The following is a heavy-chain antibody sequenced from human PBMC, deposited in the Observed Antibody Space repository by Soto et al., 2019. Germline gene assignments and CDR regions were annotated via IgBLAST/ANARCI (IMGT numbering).Heavy chain of an antibody. V-gene: IGHV3-23*01. D-gene: IGHD3-3*01. CDR2: ISGSGGST. CDR3: AKDWTRITIFGVVIGPVDY. Sequence: GGSLRLSCAASGFTFSSYAMSWVRKAPGKGLEWVSAISGSGGSTYYADSVKGRFTISRDNSKNTLYLQMNSLRAEDTAVYYCAKDWTRITIFGVVIGPVDYWGQGTLVTVSS. J-gene: IGHJ4*02. CDR1: GFTFSSYA.